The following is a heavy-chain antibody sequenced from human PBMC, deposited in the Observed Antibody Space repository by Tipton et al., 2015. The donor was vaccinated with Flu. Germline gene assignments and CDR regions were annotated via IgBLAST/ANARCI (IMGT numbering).Heavy chain of an antibody. J-gene: IGHJ4*02. CDR2: ITDSGGST. V-gene: IGHV3-23*01. D-gene: IGHD2-8*02. CDR3: VKDTGWWFDY. Sequence: SLRLSCAASGFTFSSYAMSWVRQAPGKGLEWVSGITDSGGSTHYADSVKGRFTISRDNSKNTLYLQMNSLGAEDTAVYYCVKDTGWWFDYWGQGTLVTVST. CDR1: GFTFSSYA.